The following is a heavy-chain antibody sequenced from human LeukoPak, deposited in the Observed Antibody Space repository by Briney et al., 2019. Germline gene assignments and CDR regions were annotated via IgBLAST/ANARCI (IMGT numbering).Heavy chain of an antibody. D-gene: IGHD1-1*01. CDR1: GGSISSSSYY. Sequence: SSETLSLTCTVSGGSISSSSYYWGWIRQPPGKGLEWIGSIYYSGSTYYNPSLKSRVTISVDTSKNQFSLKLSSVTAADTAVYYCARVGRERHNYYYGMDVWGQGTTVTVSS. J-gene: IGHJ6*02. CDR2: IYYSGST. V-gene: IGHV4-39*07. CDR3: ARVGRERHNYYYGMDV.